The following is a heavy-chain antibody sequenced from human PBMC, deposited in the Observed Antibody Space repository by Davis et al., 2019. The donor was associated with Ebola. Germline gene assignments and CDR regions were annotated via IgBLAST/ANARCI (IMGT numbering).Heavy chain of an antibody. V-gene: IGHV4-38-2*02. D-gene: IGHD3-10*01. CDR3: ASVRGVIIDEYYYYYGMDV. J-gene: IGHJ6*04. CDR2: INHSGST. CDR1: GYSISSGYY. Sequence: MPSETLSLTCTVSGYSISSGYYWGWIRQPPGKGLEWIGEINHSGSTNYNPSLKSRVTISVDTSKNQFSLKLSSVTAADTAVYYCASVRGVIIDEYYYYYGMDVWGKGTTVTVSS.